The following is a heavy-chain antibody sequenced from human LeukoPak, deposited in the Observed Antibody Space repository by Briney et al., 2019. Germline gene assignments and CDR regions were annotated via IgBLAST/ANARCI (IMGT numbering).Heavy chain of an antibody. CDR1: GYSFSTYW. V-gene: IGHV5-51*01. CDR3: ARVPCTGGSCSRTFDY. J-gene: IGHJ4*02. Sequence: GESLKISCKGSGYSFSTYWIGWVRQMPGKGLEWMGLINAADSYTRYSPSFQGQVLISVDKSISTAYLQWGNLKATDTAFYYCARVPCTGGSCSRTFDYWGQGTLVTVYS. D-gene: IGHD2-8*02. CDR2: INAADSYT.